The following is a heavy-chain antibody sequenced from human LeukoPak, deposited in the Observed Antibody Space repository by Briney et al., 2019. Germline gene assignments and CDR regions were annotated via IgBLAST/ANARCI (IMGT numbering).Heavy chain of an antibody. CDR2: IAPIFGTP. Sequence: SVKVSCKASGDTFSSYDISWVRQAPGQGLEWIGGIAPIFGTPNYAQKFQGRVTITADESTRTAYMELRSLRSEDTAVYYCARGWLAETIMVTPYNYWGQGTLVTVSS. D-gene: IGHD4-23*01. CDR3: ARGWLAETIMVTPYNY. V-gene: IGHV1-69*13. J-gene: IGHJ4*02. CDR1: GDTFSSYD.